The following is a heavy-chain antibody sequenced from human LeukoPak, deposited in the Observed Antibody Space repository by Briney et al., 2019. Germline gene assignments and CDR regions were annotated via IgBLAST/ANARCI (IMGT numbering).Heavy chain of an antibody. CDR3: ARDIVVVPAAISVGGFDP. Sequence: SETLSLTCTVSGGSISSGDYYWSWTRQPPGKGLEWIGYIYYSGSTYYNPSLKSRVTISVDTSKNQFSLKLSSVTAADTAVYYCARDIVVVPAAISVGGFDPWGQGTLVTVSS. J-gene: IGHJ5*02. V-gene: IGHV4-30-4*01. CDR1: GGSISSGDYY. D-gene: IGHD2-2*01. CDR2: IYYSGST.